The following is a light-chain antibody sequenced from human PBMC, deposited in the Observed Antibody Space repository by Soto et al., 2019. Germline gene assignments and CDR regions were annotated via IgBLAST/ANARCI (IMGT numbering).Light chain of an antibody. Sequence: DIQMTQSPSSLSASVGDRVTITCRASQGIRQESGWYQQKPGKDPNHLIVAASSLQSGVPSRFIGSGSGTESTLTISSLQPEDFATYYCLQHNASPLTFGGGTKVEI. V-gene: IGKV1-17*01. CDR1: QGIRQE. CDR3: LQHNASPLT. J-gene: IGKJ4*01. CDR2: AAS.